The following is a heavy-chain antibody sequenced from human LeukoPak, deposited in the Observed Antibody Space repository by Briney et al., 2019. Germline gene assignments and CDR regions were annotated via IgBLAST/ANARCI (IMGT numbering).Heavy chain of an antibody. V-gene: IGHV3-23*01. CDR3: AKGTDFTMIVLTPLDY. J-gene: IGHJ4*02. D-gene: IGHD3-22*01. CDR1: GFTFSSYA. Sequence: GGFLRLSCAASGFTFSSYAMSWVRQAPGKGLEWVSAISGSGGSTYYADSVKGRFTISRDNSKNTLYLQMNSLRAEDTAVYYCAKGTDFTMIVLTPLDYWGQGTLVTVSS. CDR2: ISGSGGST.